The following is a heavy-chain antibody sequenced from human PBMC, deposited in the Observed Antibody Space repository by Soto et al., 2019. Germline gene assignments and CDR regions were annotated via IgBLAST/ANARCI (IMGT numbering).Heavy chain of an antibody. CDR3: ARPLRTGPGGYYYGMDV. J-gene: IGHJ6*02. CDR2: IYPCDSDT. D-gene: IGHD3-10*01. Sequence: PXESVKISCKGSGYSFTGYWSGWVRQIPGKGLEWMGIIYPCDSDTRYSPSFQGQVTISADKSISTAYLQWSSLKASDTAMYYCARPLRTGPGGYYYGMDVWGQGTTVSVSS. CDR1: GYSFTGYW. V-gene: IGHV5-51*01.